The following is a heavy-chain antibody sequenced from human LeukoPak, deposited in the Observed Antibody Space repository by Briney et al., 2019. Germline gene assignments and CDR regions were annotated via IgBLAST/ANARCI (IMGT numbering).Heavy chain of an antibody. Sequence: SETLSLTCAVYGGSFSGYYWSWIRQPPGKGLEWIGEINHSGSTNYNPSLKSRVTISVDTSKNQFSLKLSSATAADTAVYYCASIPRGGWYLPRRGVGWGQGTLVTVSS. J-gene: IGHJ4*02. CDR3: ASIPRGGWYLPRRGVG. CDR2: INHSGST. D-gene: IGHD6-19*01. CDR1: GGSFSGYY. V-gene: IGHV4-34*01.